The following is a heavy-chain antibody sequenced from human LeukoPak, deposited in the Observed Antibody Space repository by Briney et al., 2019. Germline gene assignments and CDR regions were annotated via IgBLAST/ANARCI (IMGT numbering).Heavy chain of an antibody. Sequence: PSETLSLTCTVSGVSISTYYWSRIRQPPGKGPEWIGYVYYSGNTNYNPSLKSRVTISIDTSKNQFSLKLSSVTAADTAVYYCARVGNFNFDYWGQGALVTVSS. D-gene: IGHD5-24*01. CDR1: GVSISTYY. CDR3: ARVGNFNFDY. J-gene: IGHJ4*02. CDR2: VYYSGNT. V-gene: IGHV4-59*01.